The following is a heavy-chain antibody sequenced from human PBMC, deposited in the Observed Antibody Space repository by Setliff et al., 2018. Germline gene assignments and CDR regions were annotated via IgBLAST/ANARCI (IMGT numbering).Heavy chain of an antibody. CDR2: IYYRGTT. CDR3: AAVGIDAGGGWFDP. D-gene: IGHD1-26*01. J-gene: IGHJ5*02. Sequence: PSQTLSLTCTVSGGFIRDYYWNWIRQSPGKGLEWIGYIYYRGTTNYNSSLKSRVTISIDMSKNQFPLKLSSATAADTAVYFCAAVGIDAGGGWFDPWGHGIPVTVSS. V-gene: IGHV4-59*01. CDR1: GGFIRDYY.